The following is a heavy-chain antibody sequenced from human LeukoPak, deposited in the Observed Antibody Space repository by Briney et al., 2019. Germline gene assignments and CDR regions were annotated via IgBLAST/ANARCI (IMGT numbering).Heavy chain of an antibody. CDR2: ISYDGSNK. J-gene: IGHJ6*02. CDR1: GFTFSSYA. V-gene: IGHV3-30*04. Sequence: GGSLRLSCAASGFTFSSYAMHWVRQAPGKGLEWVAVISYDGSNKYYADSVKGRFTISRDNSKSTLYLQMNSLRAEDTAVYYCARELGIAAAVVGMDVWGQGTTVTVSS. D-gene: IGHD6-13*01. CDR3: ARELGIAAAVVGMDV.